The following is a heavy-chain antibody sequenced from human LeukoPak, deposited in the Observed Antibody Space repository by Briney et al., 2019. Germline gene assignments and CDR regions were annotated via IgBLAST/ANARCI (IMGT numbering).Heavy chain of an antibody. CDR1: GFTFSNYG. J-gene: IGHJ4*02. V-gene: IGHV3-30*02. CDR3: AKGIYGSGSSYFDY. Sequence: GGSLRLSCAASGFTFSNYGMHWVRQAPGKGLEWVAFIRYDGSNKYYADSVKGRFTISRDNSKNTLYLQMNSLRAEDTAVYYCAKGIYGSGSSYFDYWGQGTLVTVSS. D-gene: IGHD3-10*01. CDR2: IRYDGSNK.